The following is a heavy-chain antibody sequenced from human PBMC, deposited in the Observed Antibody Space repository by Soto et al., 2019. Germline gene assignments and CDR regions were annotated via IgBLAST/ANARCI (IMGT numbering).Heavy chain of an antibody. CDR3: ARDPYPAVAGPLGEFDY. Sequence: GASVKVSCKASGYTFTSYGISWVRQAPGQGLEWMGWISAYNGNTNYAQKLQGRVTMTTDTSTSTAYMELRSLRSDDTAVYYCARDPYPAVAGPLGEFDYWGQGTLVTVSS. V-gene: IGHV1-18*01. J-gene: IGHJ4*02. CDR2: ISAYNGNT. CDR1: GYTFTSYG. D-gene: IGHD6-19*01.